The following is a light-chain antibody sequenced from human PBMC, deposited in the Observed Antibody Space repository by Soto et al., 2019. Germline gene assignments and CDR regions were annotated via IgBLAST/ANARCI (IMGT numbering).Light chain of an antibody. CDR2: AAS. J-gene: IGKJ1*01. Sequence: DIQMTQSPSSLSASVGDRVTITCRASQGIRNYLAWYQQRPGKVPTLLIYAASTLQSGVPSRFSGSGSGTHFTLTISSLQPEDVATYYCQQRSNWPRTFGQGTKVEIK. V-gene: IGKV1-27*01. CDR1: QGIRNY. CDR3: QQRSNWPRT.